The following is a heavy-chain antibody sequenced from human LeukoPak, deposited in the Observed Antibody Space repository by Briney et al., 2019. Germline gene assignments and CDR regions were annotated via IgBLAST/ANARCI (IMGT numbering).Heavy chain of an antibody. CDR3: ARGGRAPSAAGPFFYYYYGMDV. D-gene: IGHD6-13*01. CDR1: GYTFTSYY. Sequence: ASVKASCKASGYTFTSYYMHWVRQAPGQGLEWMGIINPSGGSTSYAQKFQGRVTMTRDTSTSTVYMELSSLRSEDTAVYYCARGGRAPSAAGPFFYYYYGMDVWGQGTTVTVSS. V-gene: IGHV1-46*01. J-gene: IGHJ6*02. CDR2: INPSGGST.